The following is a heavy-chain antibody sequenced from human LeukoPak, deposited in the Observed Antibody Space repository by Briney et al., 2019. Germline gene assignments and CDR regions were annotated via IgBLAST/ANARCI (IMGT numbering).Heavy chain of an antibody. CDR3: ARVVDNWNVAVFDY. V-gene: IGHV4-59*01. CDR1: GFTFDDYA. CDR2: IYDSGNT. Sequence: GSLRLSCAASGFTFDDYAMHWVRQAPGKGLEWIGYIYDSGNTNYNPSLESRVTISIHTSKNQFSLKLSSVTAADTAVYYCARVVDNWNVAVFDYWGQGTLVTVSS. D-gene: IGHD1-20*01. J-gene: IGHJ4*02.